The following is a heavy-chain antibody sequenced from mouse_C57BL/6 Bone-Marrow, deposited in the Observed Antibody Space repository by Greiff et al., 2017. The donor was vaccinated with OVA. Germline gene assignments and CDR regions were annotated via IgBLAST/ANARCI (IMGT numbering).Heavy chain of an antibody. CDR3: ASRYGSGLDY. Sequence: QVQLQQSGAELAKPGASVKLSCKASGYTFTSYWMHWVKQRPGQGLEWIGYINPSSGYTKYNQKFKDKDTLTADKSSSTAYMQLSSLTYEDSAGYYCASRYGSGLDYWGQGTTLTVSS. CDR2: INPSSGYT. J-gene: IGHJ2*01. D-gene: IGHD1-1*01. V-gene: IGHV1-7*01. CDR1: GYTFTSYW.